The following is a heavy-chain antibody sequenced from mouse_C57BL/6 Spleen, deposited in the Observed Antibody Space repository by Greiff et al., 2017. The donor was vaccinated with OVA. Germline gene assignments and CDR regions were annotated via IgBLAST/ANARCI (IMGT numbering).Heavy chain of an antibody. Sequence: QVQLQQPGAELVKPGASVKLSCKASGYTFTSYWMQWVKQRPGQGLEWIGEIDPSDSYTNYNQKFKGKATLTVDTSSSTAYMQLSSLTSEDSAVYYCERRANWDVRFDYWGQGTTLTVSS. CDR2: IDPSDSYT. V-gene: IGHV1-50*01. CDR3: ERRANWDVRFDY. D-gene: IGHD4-1*01. CDR1: GYTFTSYW. J-gene: IGHJ2*01.